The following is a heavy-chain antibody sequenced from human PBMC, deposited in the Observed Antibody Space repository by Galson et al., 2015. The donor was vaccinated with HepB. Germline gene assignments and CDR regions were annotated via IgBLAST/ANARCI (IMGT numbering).Heavy chain of an antibody. CDR2: MYYSGTT. Sequence: QVQLQESGPGLVKPWETLSLTCTVSGGSISSSSYYWGWIRQPPGKGLEWIGSMYYSGTTYYNPSLKNRVTISVDTSKNQFSLKLGSVTAADTALYYCARQAGGDRLHFDYWGQGTLVTVSS. CDR1: GGSISSSSYY. J-gene: IGHJ4*02. V-gene: IGHV4-39*01. CDR3: ARQAGGDRLHFDY. D-gene: IGHD2-21*02.